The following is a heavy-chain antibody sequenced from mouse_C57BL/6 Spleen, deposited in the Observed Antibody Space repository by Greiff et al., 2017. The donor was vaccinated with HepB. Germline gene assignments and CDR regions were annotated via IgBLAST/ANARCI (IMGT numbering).Heavy chain of an antibody. Sequence: VQLQESGPELVKPGASVKISCKASGYAFSSSWMNWVKQRPGKGLEWIGRIYPGDGDTNYNGKFKGKATLTADKSSSTAYMQLSRLTSEDSAVYFCAREGGDYSIDYWGQGTTLTVFS. CDR2: IYPGDGDT. D-gene: IGHD2-5*01. CDR1: GYAFSSSW. V-gene: IGHV1-82*01. J-gene: IGHJ2*01. CDR3: AREGGDYSIDY.